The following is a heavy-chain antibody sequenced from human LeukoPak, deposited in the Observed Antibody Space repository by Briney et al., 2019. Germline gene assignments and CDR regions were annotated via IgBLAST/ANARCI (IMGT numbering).Heavy chain of an antibody. J-gene: IGHJ4*02. CDR1: GFTFSNSP. D-gene: IGHD5-12*01. Sequence: GGSLRLSCSASGFTFSNSPMHWVRQAPGKGLEYVSAISSNGDSTYYADSVRGRFTISRDNSRNTLSLQMSSLRAEDTAVYYCAKTPVATIQERGDYWGQGTLVTVSS. V-gene: IGHV3-64D*06. CDR2: ISSNGDST. CDR3: AKTPVATIQERGDY.